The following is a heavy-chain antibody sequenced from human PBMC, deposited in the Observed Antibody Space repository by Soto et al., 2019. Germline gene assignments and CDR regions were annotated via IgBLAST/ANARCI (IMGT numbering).Heavy chain of an antibody. V-gene: IGHV6-1*01. CDR1: GDSVSGNSAG. D-gene: IGHD1-26*01. J-gene: IGHJ4*01. Sequence: SQTLSLTCAITGDSVSGNSAGWSWVRQSPSRGLEWLGRTYYRSKWYYEYAVSVRGRITINPDTSKNQYSLQLNSVTPGDTAVYFCARGEQYSGRIFDYWGQGTLVTV. CDR2: TYYRSKWYY. CDR3: ARGEQYSGRIFDY.